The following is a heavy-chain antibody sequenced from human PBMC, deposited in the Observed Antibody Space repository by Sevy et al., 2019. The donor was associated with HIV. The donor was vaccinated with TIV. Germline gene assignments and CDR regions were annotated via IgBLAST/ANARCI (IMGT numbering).Heavy chain of an antibody. V-gene: IGHV1-2*02. CDR1: GYTFTGYY. CDR2: INPNSGGT. CDR3: AGDGVEWDTAIIPGLGNYGMDV. J-gene: IGHJ6*02. Sequence: ASVKVSCKASGYTFTGYYMHWVRQAPGQGLEWMGWINPNSGGTNYAQKFQGRVTMTRDTSISTAYMEMSRLRFDDTAVYYWAGDGVEWDTAIIPGLGNYGMDVWGQGTTVTVSS. D-gene: IGHD5-18*01.